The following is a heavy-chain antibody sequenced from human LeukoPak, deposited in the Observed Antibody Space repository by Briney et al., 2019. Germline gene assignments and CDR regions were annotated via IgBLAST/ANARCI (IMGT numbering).Heavy chain of an antibody. CDR1: GFTFSSYS. J-gene: IGHJ4*02. V-gene: IGHV3-21*01. Sequence: PGGSLRLSCAASGFTFSSYSMNWVRQAPGKGLEWVSSISSSSSYIYYADSVKGRFTISRDNAENSLYLQMNSLRAEDTAVYYCAKSMDILTGYLWSLDYWGQGTLVTVSS. CDR3: AKSMDILTGYLWSLDY. D-gene: IGHD3-9*01. CDR2: ISSSSSYI.